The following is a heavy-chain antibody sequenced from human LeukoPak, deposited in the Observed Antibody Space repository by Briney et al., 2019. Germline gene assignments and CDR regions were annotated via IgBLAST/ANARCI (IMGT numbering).Heavy chain of an antibody. CDR3: ARANYGGNGYFDY. J-gene: IGHJ4*02. Sequence: ASVTVSFKASGYTLNNYGISWVRQAPGQGLEWMGWISAYNGNTNYAQKLQGRVTMTTDTSTSTAYMELRSLRSDDTAVYYCARANYGGNGYFDYWGQGTLVTVSS. CDR1: GYTLNNYG. CDR2: ISAYNGNT. V-gene: IGHV1-18*01. D-gene: IGHD4-23*01.